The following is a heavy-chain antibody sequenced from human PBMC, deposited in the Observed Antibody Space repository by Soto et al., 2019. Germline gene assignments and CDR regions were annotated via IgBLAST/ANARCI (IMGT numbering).Heavy chain of an antibody. Sequence: SETLSLTCTVSGGSISSYYWSWIRQPPGKGLEWIGYIYYSGSTNYNPSLKSRVTISVDTSKNQFSLKLSSVTAADTAVDYCARISLAARGENWFDPWGQGTLVTVSS. CDR3: ARISLAARGENWFDP. CDR1: GGSISSYY. CDR2: IYYSGST. V-gene: IGHV4-59*08. J-gene: IGHJ5*02. D-gene: IGHD6-6*01.